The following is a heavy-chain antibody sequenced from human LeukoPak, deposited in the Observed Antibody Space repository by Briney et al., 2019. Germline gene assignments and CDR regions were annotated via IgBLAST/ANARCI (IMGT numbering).Heavy chain of an antibody. Sequence: GGSLRLSCAASGFTFSSYGIHWVRQAPGKGLEWVALVWYDGDNKYYADSVKGRFTISRDNSKNTLYLQMNSLSAEDTALYYCARESASYSSGTNWFDPWGQGTLVTVSS. V-gene: IGHV3-33*01. J-gene: IGHJ5*02. CDR1: GFTFSSYG. CDR3: ARESASYSSGTNWFDP. D-gene: IGHD6-19*01. CDR2: VWYDGDNK.